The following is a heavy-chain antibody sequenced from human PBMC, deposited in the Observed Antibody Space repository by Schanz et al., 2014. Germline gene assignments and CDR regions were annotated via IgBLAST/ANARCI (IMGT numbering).Heavy chain of an antibody. D-gene: IGHD1-26*01. Sequence: QVQLVESGGGVVQPGRSLRLSCAASGFTFSDYAMDWVRQAPGKGLEWVAVVSYDGINKYYADSVKGRFTISRDNAKNSLSLQMDRLRDEDTAVYYCARRYSGRYCFDYWGQGTLVAVSS. CDR1: GFTFSDYA. CDR3: ARRYSGRYCFDY. J-gene: IGHJ4*02. V-gene: IGHV3-30*04. CDR2: VSYDGINK.